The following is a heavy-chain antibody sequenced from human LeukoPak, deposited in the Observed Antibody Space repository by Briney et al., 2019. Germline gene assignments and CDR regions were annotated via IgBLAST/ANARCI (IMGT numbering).Heavy chain of an antibody. Sequence: GASVKVSCKASGYTFSGYSMHWVRQAPGQGLEWMGWINPNSGGTNYAQKFQGRVTMTRDTSFSTAYMELSRLRSDDSAVYYCASSKNSYGYEGVFDYWGQGTLVTVSS. J-gene: IGHJ4*02. CDR1: GYTFSGYS. V-gene: IGHV1-2*02. CDR2: INPNSGGT. CDR3: ASSKNSYGYEGVFDY. D-gene: IGHD5-18*01.